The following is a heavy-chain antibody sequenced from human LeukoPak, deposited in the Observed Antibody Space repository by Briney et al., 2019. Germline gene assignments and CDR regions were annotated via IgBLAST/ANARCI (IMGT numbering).Heavy chain of an antibody. Sequence: ASVKVSCKASGYTFTSYDINWVRQAPGQGLEWMGWINPNSGGTNYPQKFQGRVTLTRDTSISTAYMELSRLRSDDTAVYYCARDGAFDIWGQGTMVTVSS. CDR3: ARDGAFDI. CDR2: INPNSGGT. CDR1: GYTFTSYD. V-gene: IGHV1-2*02. J-gene: IGHJ3*02.